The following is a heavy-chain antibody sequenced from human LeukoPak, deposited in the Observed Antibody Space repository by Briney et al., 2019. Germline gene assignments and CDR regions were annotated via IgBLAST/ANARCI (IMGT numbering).Heavy chain of an antibody. Sequence: GGSLRLSCAAPGFTFSSYGMHWVRQAPGKGLEWVAFIRYDGSNKYYADSVKGRFTISRDNSKNTLYLQMNSLRAEDTAVYYCARTHRIVVVPAEHNWGQGTLVTVSS. J-gene: IGHJ4*02. CDR2: IRYDGSNK. D-gene: IGHD2-2*01. CDR3: ARTHRIVVVPAEHN. CDR1: GFTFSSYG. V-gene: IGHV3-30*02.